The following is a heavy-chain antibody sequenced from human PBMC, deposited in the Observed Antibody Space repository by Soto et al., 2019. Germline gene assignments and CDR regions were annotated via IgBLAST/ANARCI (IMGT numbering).Heavy chain of an antibody. Sequence: GGSLRLSCAASGFTFDDYAMHWVRQAPGKGLEWVSLISWDGGSTYYADSVKGRFTISRDNSKNSLYLQMNSLRAEDPALYYCAKGYYDFWSGYPHYYYYGMDVWGQGTPVTVSS. D-gene: IGHD3-3*01. CDR2: ISWDGGST. CDR3: AKGYYDFWSGYPHYYYYGMDV. CDR1: GFTFDDYA. J-gene: IGHJ6*02. V-gene: IGHV3-43D*03.